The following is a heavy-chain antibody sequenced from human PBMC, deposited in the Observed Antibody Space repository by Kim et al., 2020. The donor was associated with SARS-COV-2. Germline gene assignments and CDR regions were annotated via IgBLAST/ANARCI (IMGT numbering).Heavy chain of an antibody. J-gene: IGHJ4*02. D-gene: IGHD4-17*01. Sequence: GGSLRLSCTASGFTSSNYWMHWVRQAPGKGLVWVSRINSDESSTGYADSVKGRFTISRDNAKNTVYLQMNSLRAEDTAVYYCARDLNSYFGEEYWGQGTLVTVST. CDR3: ARDLNSYFGEEY. CDR1: GFTSSNYW. V-gene: IGHV3-74*01. CDR2: INSDESST.